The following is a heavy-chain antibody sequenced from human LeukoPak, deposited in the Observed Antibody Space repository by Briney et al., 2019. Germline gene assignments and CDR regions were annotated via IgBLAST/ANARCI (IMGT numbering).Heavy chain of an antibody. D-gene: IGHD3-3*01. J-gene: IGHJ4*02. Sequence: SETLSLTCAVYGGSFSGYYWSWIRQPPGKGLEWIGEINHSGSTNYNPSLKSRVTISVDTSKNQFSLKLSSVTAADTAVYYCARIGLEDYFDYRGQGTLVTVSS. CDR1: GGSFSGYY. CDR2: INHSGST. V-gene: IGHV4-34*01. CDR3: ARIGLEDYFDY.